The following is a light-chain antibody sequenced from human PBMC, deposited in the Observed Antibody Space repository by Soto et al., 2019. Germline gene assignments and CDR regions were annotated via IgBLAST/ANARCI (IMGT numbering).Light chain of an antibody. V-gene: IGLV2-14*03. Sequence: QSALTQPASVSGSPGQSITISCTGTSSDVGGYNYVSWYQQHPGKAPKLMIYDVSNRPSGVSNRFSGSKSGNTASLTISGLQTEDEADYYCSSYTISSPLLFGGGTKVTVL. CDR2: DVS. CDR3: SSYTISSPLL. J-gene: IGLJ2*01. CDR1: SSDVGGYNY.